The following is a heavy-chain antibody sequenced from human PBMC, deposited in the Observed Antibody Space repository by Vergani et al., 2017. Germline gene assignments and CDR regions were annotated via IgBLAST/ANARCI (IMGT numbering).Heavy chain of an antibody. J-gene: IGHJ3*02. V-gene: IGHV4-59*01. CDR3: ARGIVTYDSRVYYPEGFAFDS. CDR2: IYYSGST. D-gene: IGHD3-22*01. Sequence: QLQLQESGPGLVKPSETLSLTCTVSGGSISSYYWSWIRQPPGKGLEWIGYIYYSGSTNYNPSLKSRVTISVATSKNQFSLKLSSVTAADTAVYYCARGIVTYDSRVYYPEGFAFDSWGQGTMVTVSS. CDR1: GGSISSYY.